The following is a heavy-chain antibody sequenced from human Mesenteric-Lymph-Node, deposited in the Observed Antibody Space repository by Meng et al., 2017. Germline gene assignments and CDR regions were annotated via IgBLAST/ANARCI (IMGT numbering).Heavy chain of an antibody. D-gene: IGHD2-2*01. V-gene: IGHV4-34*01. CDR3: ARGELLWDY. CDR1: GGSFSAYN. CDR2: INHSGST. Sequence: QVQLQQWGAGLLKPSETLSLICFVYGGSFSAYNWRWIRQPPGKGLEWIGEINHSGSTNYNPSLKSRVTVSVDKSKNQFSLKLSSVTAADTAVYFCARGELLWDYWGQGTLVTVSS. J-gene: IGHJ4*02.